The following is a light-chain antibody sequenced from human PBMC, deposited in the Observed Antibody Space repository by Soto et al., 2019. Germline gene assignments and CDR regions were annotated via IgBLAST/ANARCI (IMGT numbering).Light chain of an antibody. Sequence: EIVMTQSPASLSVSPGERVTLSCRASQSVRSELAWYQQKSGQPPRLLIYGASTRAIGIPARFIGSGSETEFTLTINDLQSEDFPVYYCQQYERWSPLTFGGGTKVEIK. J-gene: IGKJ4*01. CDR3: QQYERWSPLT. V-gene: IGKV3-15*01. CDR1: QSVRSE. CDR2: GAS.